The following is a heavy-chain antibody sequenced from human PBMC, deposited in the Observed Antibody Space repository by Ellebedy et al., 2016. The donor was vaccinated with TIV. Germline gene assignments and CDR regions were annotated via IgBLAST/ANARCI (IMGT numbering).Heavy chain of an antibody. D-gene: IGHD3-16*01. CDR3: ARQQYQVGGVWFGP. CDR2: FYFGGSR. J-gene: IGHJ5*02. Sequence: MPSETLSLTCTVSGGSITTYYWPWIRQPPGKGLEWLGYFYFGGSRNYTPSLESRVTMSLDTSQNQFSLRLSSVTAADTAVYYRARQQYQVGGVWFGPWGQGTLVTVSS. V-gene: IGHV4-59*01. CDR1: GGSITTYY.